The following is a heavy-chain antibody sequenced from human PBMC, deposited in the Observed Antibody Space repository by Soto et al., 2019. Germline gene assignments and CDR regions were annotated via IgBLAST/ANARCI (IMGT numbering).Heavy chain of an antibody. CDR3: AREEEGTIFGVVGPEDYYYYYGMDV. CDR1: GFTFSSYG. V-gene: IGHV3-30-3*01. J-gene: IGHJ6*02. D-gene: IGHD3-3*01. CDR2: ISYDGSNK. Sequence: PGGSLRLSCAASGFTFSSYGMHWVRQAPGKGLEWVAVISYDGSNKYYADSVKGRFTISRDNSKNTLYLQMNSLRAEDTAVYYCAREEEGTIFGVVGPEDYYYYYGMDVWGQGTTVTVSS.